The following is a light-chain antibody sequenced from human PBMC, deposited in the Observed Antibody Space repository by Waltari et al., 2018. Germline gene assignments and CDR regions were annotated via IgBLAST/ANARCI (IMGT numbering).Light chain of an antibody. Sequence: QSALTQPASVSGSPGQSITISCPGTSRDVGSYNLVSWYQQNPGKAPKLMIYEVSKRPSGDSNRFSGSKSGNTASLTISGLQAEDEADYYCCSYAGSSTYVFGTGTKVTVL. CDR3: CSYAGSSTYV. J-gene: IGLJ1*01. V-gene: IGLV2-23*02. CDR1: SRDVGSYNL. CDR2: EVS.